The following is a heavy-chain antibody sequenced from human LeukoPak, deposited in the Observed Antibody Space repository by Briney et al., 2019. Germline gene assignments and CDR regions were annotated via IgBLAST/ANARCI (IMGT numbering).Heavy chain of an antibody. CDR1: GYAFTGYY. CDR3: ARGNYDILTGPGSNWFDP. Sequence: ASVKVSCKASGYAFTGYYIHWVRQAPGQGLEWMGWSNPNSGGTNYAQKFQGRVTMTRDTSISTAYMELSRLRSDDMAVYYCARGNYDILTGPGSNWFDPWGQETVLTVSS. V-gene: IGHV1-2*02. D-gene: IGHD3-9*01. J-gene: IGHJ5*02. CDR2: SNPNSGGT.